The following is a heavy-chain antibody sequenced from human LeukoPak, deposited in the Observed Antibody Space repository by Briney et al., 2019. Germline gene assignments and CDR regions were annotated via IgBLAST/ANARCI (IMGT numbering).Heavy chain of an antibody. Sequence: HAGGSLRLSCAASGFTFSTYALTWVRQAPGKGLEWVPTIGGSGGSTYYADSAKGRFTISRDNSKNTLYLQMNSLRAEDTAVYYCAKDDDILTGWGQGTLVTVSS. CDR3: AKDDDILTG. D-gene: IGHD3-9*01. J-gene: IGHJ4*02. V-gene: IGHV3-23*01. CDR1: GFTFSTYA. CDR2: IGGSGGST.